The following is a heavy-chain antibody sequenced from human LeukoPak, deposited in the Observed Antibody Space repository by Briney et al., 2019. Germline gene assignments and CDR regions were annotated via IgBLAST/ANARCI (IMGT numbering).Heavy chain of an antibody. CDR2: IYPSGST. CDR3: ARGRGYGSGSYYTTDNWFDP. D-gene: IGHD3-10*01. Sequence: SQTLSLTCAVSGGSISSGGYSWSWIRQPPGKGLEWIGYIYPSGSTYYNPSLKSRVTISVDRSKNQFSLKLSSVTAADTAVYYCARGRGYGSGSYYTTDNWFDPWGQGTLVTVSS. J-gene: IGHJ5*02. CDR1: GGSISSGGYS. V-gene: IGHV4-30-2*01.